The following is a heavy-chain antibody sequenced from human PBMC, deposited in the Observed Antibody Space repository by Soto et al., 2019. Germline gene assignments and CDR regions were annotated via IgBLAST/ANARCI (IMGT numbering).Heavy chain of an antibody. CDR3: VREDWHRFEH. J-gene: IGHJ4*02. CDR2: ISGGASDK. Sequence: EVQLVESGGGLVQPGGSLRLSCEASGFMFSAYWMSWVRQDPRKGLEWVATISGGASDKFYVDSVKGRVTISRDDAKNSLYLQMNSLRDEDTAVYYGVREDWHRFEHWGQGTMVTVSP. CDR1: GFMFSAYW. D-gene: IGHD2-21*01. V-gene: IGHV3-7*01.